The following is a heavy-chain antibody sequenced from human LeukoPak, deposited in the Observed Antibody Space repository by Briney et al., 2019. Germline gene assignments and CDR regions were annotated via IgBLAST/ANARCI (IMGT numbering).Heavy chain of an antibody. CDR3: AREGIMITFGGVIVPLHWFDP. J-gene: IGHJ5*02. D-gene: IGHD3-16*02. CDR1: GYSISSGYY. Sequence: PSETLSLTCTVSGYSISSGYYWGWIRQPPGKGLEWIGGIYHSGGTYYNPSLKSRVTISVDTSKNHFSLKLSSVTAADTAVYYCAREGIMITFGGVIVPLHWFDPWGQGTLVTVSS. CDR2: IYHSGGT. V-gene: IGHV4-38-2*02.